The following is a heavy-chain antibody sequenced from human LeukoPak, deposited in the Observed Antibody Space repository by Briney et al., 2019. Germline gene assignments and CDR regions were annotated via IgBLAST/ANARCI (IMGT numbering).Heavy chain of an antibody. J-gene: IGHJ3*02. V-gene: IGHV1-2*06. D-gene: IGHD5-12*01. CDR2: INPNRGGT. CDR3: ARDRGSVASDAFDI. CDR1: GYTFTGYY. Sequence: GASVKVSCKASGYTFTGYYMHWVRQAPGQGLEWMGRINPNRGGTNYAQKFQGRVTMTRDTSISTAYMELSRLRSDDTAVYYCARDRGSVASDAFDIWGQGTMVTVSS.